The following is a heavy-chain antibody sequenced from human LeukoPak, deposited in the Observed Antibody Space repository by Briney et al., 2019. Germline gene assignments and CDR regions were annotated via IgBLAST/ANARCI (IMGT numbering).Heavy chain of an antibody. V-gene: IGHV4-38-2*02. Sequence: SETLSLTCAVSGYSISSGYYWGWIRQPPGKGLEWIGSIYHSGSTYYNPSLKSRVTISVDTSKNQFSLKLSSVTAADTAVYYCARDRYSGWLRIDYWGQGTLVTVPS. J-gene: IGHJ4*02. CDR3: ARDRYSGWLRIDY. D-gene: IGHD5-12*01. CDR2: IYHSGST. CDR1: GYSISSGYY.